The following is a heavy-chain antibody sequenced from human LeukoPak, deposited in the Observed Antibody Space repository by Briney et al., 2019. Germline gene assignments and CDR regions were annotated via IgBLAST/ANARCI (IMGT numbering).Heavy chain of an antibody. CDR2: ISGSGGST. Sequence: QPGGSLGLSCAASGFTFSSYAMSWVRRAPGKGLEWVSAISGSGGSTYYADSVKGRFTISRDNSKNTLYLQMNSLRAEDTAVYYCAKDGSVDTAIYDYWGQGTLVTVSS. V-gene: IGHV3-23*01. D-gene: IGHD5-18*01. CDR3: AKDGSVDTAIYDY. CDR1: GFTFSSYA. J-gene: IGHJ4*02.